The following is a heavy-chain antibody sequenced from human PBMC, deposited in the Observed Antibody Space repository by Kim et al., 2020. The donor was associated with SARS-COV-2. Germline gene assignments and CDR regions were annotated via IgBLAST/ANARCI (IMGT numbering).Heavy chain of an antibody. D-gene: IGHD3-10*01. CDR3: AKDIYGSGSYTWGYFDY. Sequence: SVKGRFTISRDNSKSTLFLQMNSLRAEDTAMYYCAKDIYGSGSYTWGYFDYWGQGTLVTVSS. V-gene: IGHV3-33*06. J-gene: IGHJ4*02.